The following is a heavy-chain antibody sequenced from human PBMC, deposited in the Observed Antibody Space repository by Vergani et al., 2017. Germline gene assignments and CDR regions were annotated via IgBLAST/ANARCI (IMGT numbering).Heavy chain of an antibody. V-gene: IGHV4-4*07. CDR3: ARGGGGDYYYYYYMDV. CDR1: GGSISSYY. CDR2: IYTSGST. D-gene: IGHD3-16*01. J-gene: IGHJ6*03. Sequence: QVQLQESGPGLVKPSETLSLTCTVSGGSISSYYWSWIRQPAGTGLEWIGRIYTSGSTNYNPSLKSRVTMSVDTSKNQFSLKLSSVTAADTAGYYWARGGGGDYYYYYYMDVWGKGTTVTVSS.